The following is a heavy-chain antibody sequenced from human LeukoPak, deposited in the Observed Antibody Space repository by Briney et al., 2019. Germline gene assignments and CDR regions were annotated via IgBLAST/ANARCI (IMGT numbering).Heavy chain of an antibody. CDR3: ARGINYYDSGGYYRDWFDP. D-gene: IGHD3-22*01. Sequence: KSSETLSLTCAGSGDSISSSAYSWTWIRQPPGKGLEWIGYIYHNGSTFYNPSLKSRVTISLDRSKNQFSLQLRSVIAADTAVSYCARGINYYDSGGYYRDWFDPWGQGTLVTVSS. CDR2: IYHNGST. J-gene: IGHJ5*02. V-gene: IGHV4-30-2*01. CDR1: GDSISSSAYS.